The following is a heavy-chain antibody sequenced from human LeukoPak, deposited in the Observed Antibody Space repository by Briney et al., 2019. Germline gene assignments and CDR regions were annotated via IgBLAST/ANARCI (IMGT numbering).Heavy chain of an antibody. Sequence: PSETLSLTCAVSGYSISSGGYSWSWIRQPPGKGLEWIGYIYQSGSTYYNPSPKSRVTISVDRSKNQFSLKLSSVTAADTAVYYCAREWSSGYSGWFDPWGQGTLVTVSS. CDR1: GYSISSGGYS. J-gene: IGHJ5*02. V-gene: IGHV4-30-2*01. CDR2: IYQSGST. D-gene: IGHD3-22*01. CDR3: AREWSSGYSGWFDP.